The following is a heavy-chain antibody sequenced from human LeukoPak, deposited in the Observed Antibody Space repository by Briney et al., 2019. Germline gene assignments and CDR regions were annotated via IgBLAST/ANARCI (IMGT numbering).Heavy chain of an antibody. Sequence: ASVKVSCKASGGTFSSYAISWVRQAPGQALEWLGGIMAIFGTANYAQKFQGRVTITADESTSTAYMELSSLRSEDTAVYYCARGRSDIVVVPAARRNYYYYGMDVWGKGTTVTVSS. CDR1: GGTFSSYA. J-gene: IGHJ6*04. D-gene: IGHD2-2*01. CDR2: IMAIFGTA. V-gene: IGHV1-69*13. CDR3: ARGRSDIVVVPAARRNYYYYGMDV.